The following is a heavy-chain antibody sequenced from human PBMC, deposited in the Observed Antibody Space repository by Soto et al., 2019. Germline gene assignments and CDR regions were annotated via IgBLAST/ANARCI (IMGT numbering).Heavy chain of an antibody. J-gene: IGHJ3*02. Sequence: GGSLRLSCAASGFTFSSYSMYWVRQAPGKGLEWVSSISSSSSYIYYADSVKGRFTISRDNAKNSLYLQMNSLRAEDTAVYYCARESEYSYGPDDAFDIWGQGTMVTVSS. CDR1: GFTFSSYS. CDR2: ISSSSSYI. D-gene: IGHD5-18*01. V-gene: IGHV3-21*01. CDR3: ARESEYSYGPDDAFDI.